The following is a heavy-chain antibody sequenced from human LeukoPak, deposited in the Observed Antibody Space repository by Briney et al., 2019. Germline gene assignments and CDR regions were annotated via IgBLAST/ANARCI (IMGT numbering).Heavy chain of an antibody. D-gene: IGHD4-23*01. Sequence: PGRSLRLSCAASGFTFSSYGMHWVRQAPGKGLEWVAVIWYDGSNKYYADSVKGRFTISRDNSKNTLYLQMNSLRAEDTAVYYCARVHLRWQYYYCYGMDVWGQPTTVGVCS. CDR3: ARVHLRWQYYYCYGMDV. J-gene: IGHJ6*02. CDR2: IWYDGSNK. CDR1: GFTFSSYG. V-gene: IGHV3-33*01.